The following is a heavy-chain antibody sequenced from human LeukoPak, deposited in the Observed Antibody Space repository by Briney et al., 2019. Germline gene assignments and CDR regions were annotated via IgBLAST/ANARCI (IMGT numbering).Heavy chain of an antibody. CDR1: GFNFNKYG. CDR3: GKAITMVRGVIVSPDY. D-gene: IGHD3-10*01. J-gene: IGHJ4*02. CDR2: ISSDGSYK. V-gene: IGHV3-30*18. Sequence: GRSLRLSCGASGFNFNKYGMHWVRQAPGQGLEWVAVISSDGSYKYHADSVKGRFTNSRDNSNNTLYLQMNSLRAEDTAVYYCGKAITMVRGVIVSPDYWGQGTLVTVSS.